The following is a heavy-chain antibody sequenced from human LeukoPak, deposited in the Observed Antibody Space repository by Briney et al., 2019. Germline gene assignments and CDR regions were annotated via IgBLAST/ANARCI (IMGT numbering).Heavy chain of an antibody. Sequence: GGSLRLSCAASGFAFSGYAMHWVRQAPGKGLEYVSAISDDGTSTYYANSVRGRFTISRDNSKNTLDLQMGSLRPEDMAVYYCARDGVATNDYWGQGTLVTVSS. J-gene: IGHJ4*02. CDR1: GFAFSGYA. CDR2: ISDDGTST. D-gene: IGHD5-24*01. CDR3: ARDGVATNDY. V-gene: IGHV3-64*01.